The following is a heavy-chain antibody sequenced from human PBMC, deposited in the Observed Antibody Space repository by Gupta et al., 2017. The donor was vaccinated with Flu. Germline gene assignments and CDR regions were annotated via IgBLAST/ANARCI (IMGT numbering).Heavy chain of an antibody. Sequence: QVQLVESGGGVVQPGVSLRLSCGASGFTFSDSGMHWVRQTPGKGLEWVANVNHDSTSHLDGDPVKGRFTISRDNSKNMVWLQMNSLRVEDTAVYYCAKDLSNTWSFDSWGQGTLVTVSS. CDR1: GFTFSDSG. J-gene: IGHJ4*02. V-gene: IGHV3-30*02. CDR2: VNHDSTSH. CDR3: AKDLSNTWSFDS.